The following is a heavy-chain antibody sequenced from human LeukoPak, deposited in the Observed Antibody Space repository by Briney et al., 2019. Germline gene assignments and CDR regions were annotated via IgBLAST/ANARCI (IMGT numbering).Heavy chain of an antibody. V-gene: IGHV3-21*01. Sequence: PGGSLRLSCAASRFTFSRYNMNWVRQAPGKGLEWVSSITSSSIYIYYADSMKGRFTISRDNAKNSLYLQMNSLRAEDTALYYCARVLWGSSSSRAFDIWGQGTMVTVSS. CDR1: RFTFSRYN. CDR2: ITSSSIYI. J-gene: IGHJ3*02. D-gene: IGHD6-13*01. CDR3: ARVLWGSSSSRAFDI.